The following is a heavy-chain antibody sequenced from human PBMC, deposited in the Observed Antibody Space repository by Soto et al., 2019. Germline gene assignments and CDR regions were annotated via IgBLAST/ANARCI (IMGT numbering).Heavy chain of an antibody. D-gene: IGHD3-3*01. J-gene: IGHJ4*02. Sequence: QVQLVQSGAEVKKPGASVKLSCKASGYTFTNYYLHWVRQAPGQGLEWVGVINPSGGSTDYAQKFQGRVTVTSDTSTSTGYMDLSSLTSDDTAVYYCARLKAPLFWTGYSGGFDYWGQGTLVTVSS. CDR3: ARLKAPLFWTGYSGGFDY. CDR2: INPSGGST. V-gene: IGHV1-46*01. CDR1: GYTFTNYY.